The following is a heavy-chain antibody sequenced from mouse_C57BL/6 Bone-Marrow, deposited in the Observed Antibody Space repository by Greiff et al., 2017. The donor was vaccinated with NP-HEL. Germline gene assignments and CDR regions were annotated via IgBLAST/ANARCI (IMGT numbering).Heavy chain of an antibody. CDR1: GFTFSDYG. Sequence: EVKLMESGGGLVKPGGSLKLSCAASGFTFSDYGMHWVRQAPEKGLEWVAYISSGSSTIYYADTVKGRFTISRDNAKNTLVLQMTSLRSEDTAMYYCARPAWFAYWGQGTLVTVSA. CDR2: ISSGSSTI. CDR3: ARPAWFAY. J-gene: IGHJ3*01. V-gene: IGHV5-17*01.